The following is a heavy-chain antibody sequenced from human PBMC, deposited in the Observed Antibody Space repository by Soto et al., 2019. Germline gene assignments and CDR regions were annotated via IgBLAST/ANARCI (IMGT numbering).Heavy chain of an antibody. CDR3: AKDRSGYGGNFDY. CDR1: GFTFSSYA. J-gene: IGHJ4*02. Sequence: GGSLRLSCAASGFTFSSYAMSWVRQAPGKGLEWVSAISGSGDSTYYADSVKGRFTISRDNSKNTLYLQMNSLRAEDTAVNYCAKDRSGYGGNFDYWGQGTLVTVSS. V-gene: IGHV3-23*01. D-gene: IGHD2-15*01. CDR2: ISGSGDST.